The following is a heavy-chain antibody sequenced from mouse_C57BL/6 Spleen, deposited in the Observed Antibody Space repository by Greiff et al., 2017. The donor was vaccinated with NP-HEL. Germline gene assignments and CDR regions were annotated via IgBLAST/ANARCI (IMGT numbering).Heavy chain of an antibody. Sequence: EVMLVESGGDLVKPGGSLKLSCAASGFTFSSYGMSWVRQTPDKRLEWVATISSGGSYTYYPDSVKGRFTISSDNAKNTLYLQMSSLKSEDTAMYYCARHGEGYFDCGGQGTTLTVCS. V-gene: IGHV5-6*01. CDR2: ISSGGSYT. CDR3: ARHGEGYFDC. J-gene: IGHJ2*01. CDR1: GFTFSSYG.